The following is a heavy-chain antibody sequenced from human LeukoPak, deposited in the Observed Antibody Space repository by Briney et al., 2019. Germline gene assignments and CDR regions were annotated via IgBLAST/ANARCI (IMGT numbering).Heavy chain of an antibody. D-gene: IGHD1-14*01. Sequence: PGGSLRLSCAASGFTFSDYYMSWIRQAPGKGLEWVSYISSSGTTIYYTDPVKGRFTISRDNAKNSLYLQMNSLRAEDTAVYYCARDGAPGSPQPFDYWGQGTLATVSS. CDR1: GFTFSDYY. J-gene: IGHJ4*02. V-gene: IGHV3-11*01. CDR2: ISSSGTTI. CDR3: ARDGAPGSPQPFDY.